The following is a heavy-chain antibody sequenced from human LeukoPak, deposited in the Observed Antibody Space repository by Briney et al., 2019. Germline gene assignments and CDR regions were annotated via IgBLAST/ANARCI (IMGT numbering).Heavy chain of an antibody. J-gene: IGHJ3*02. V-gene: IGHV3-53*01. CDR2: IYSGGAT. CDR1: GFIFSSNY. CDR3: ARVKADDAFDI. Sequence: PGGSLRLSCAASGFIFSSNYMSWVRQAPGKGLEWVSVIYSGGATYYADSVKGRFSISRDNSKNTLYLQMNSLRVEDTAVYYCARVKADDAFDIWGQGTMVTVSS.